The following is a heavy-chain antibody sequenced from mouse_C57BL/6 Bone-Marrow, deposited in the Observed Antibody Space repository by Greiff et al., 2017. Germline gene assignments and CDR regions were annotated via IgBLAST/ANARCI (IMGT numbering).Heavy chain of an antibody. D-gene: IGHD4-1*02. Sequence: EVKLVESGGGLVKPGGSLKLSCAASGFTFSDYGMHWVRQAPEKGLEWVAYISRGSSTHYYADTVKGRFTISRDNAKNTLFLQMTSLRSEDTAMYYCARYNWYYAMDYWGQGTSVTVSS. CDR3: ARYNWYYAMDY. J-gene: IGHJ4*01. V-gene: IGHV5-17*01. CDR2: ISRGSSTH. CDR1: GFTFSDYG.